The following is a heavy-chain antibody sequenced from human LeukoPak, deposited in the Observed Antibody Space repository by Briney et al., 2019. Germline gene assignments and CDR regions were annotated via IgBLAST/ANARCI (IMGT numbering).Heavy chain of an antibody. CDR2: IWYDGSNK. Sequence: GGSLRLSCAASGFTFSSYGMHWVRQAPGKGLEGVAVIWYDGSNKYYADSVKGRFTISRDNSKNTLYLQMNSLRAEDTAVYYCAKDYCTNGVCYTLDYWGQGTLVTVSS. CDR3: AKDYCTNGVCYTLDY. CDR1: GFTFSSYG. V-gene: IGHV3-33*06. J-gene: IGHJ4*02. D-gene: IGHD2-8*01.